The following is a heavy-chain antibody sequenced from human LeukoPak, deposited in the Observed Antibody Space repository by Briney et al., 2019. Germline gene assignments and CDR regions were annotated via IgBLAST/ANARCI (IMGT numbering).Heavy chain of an antibody. J-gene: IGHJ4*02. V-gene: IGHV3-21*01. CDR1: GFMFGSFS. Sequence: GGSLRLSCAASGFMFGSFSMNWVRQAPGRGQEWVSSISSSGSVTYYADSVKGRFTVSKDNARNSLHLQMNNLAVEDTATYFCARGQPDSGGHYYSWYFDYWGQGTPVTVSS. CDR2: ISSSGSVT. D-gene: IGHD3-22*01. CDR3: ARGQPDSGGHYYSWYFDY.